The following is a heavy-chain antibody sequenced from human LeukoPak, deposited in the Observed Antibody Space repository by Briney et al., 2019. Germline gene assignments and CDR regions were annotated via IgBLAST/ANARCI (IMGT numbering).Heavy chain of an antibody. CDR2: ISWNSGSI. CDR3: AKAVYYYVSSGYPRGFDY. CDR1: GFTFDDYA. J-gene: IGHJ4*02. Sequence: GRSLRLSCAASGFTFDDYAMHWVRQAPGEGLEWVSGISWNSGSIGYADSVNGRFTISRDNAKNSLYLQMNSLRAEDTALYYCAKAVYYYVSSGYPRGFDYWGQGTLVTVSS. D-gene: IGHD3-22*01. V-gene: IGHV3-9*01.